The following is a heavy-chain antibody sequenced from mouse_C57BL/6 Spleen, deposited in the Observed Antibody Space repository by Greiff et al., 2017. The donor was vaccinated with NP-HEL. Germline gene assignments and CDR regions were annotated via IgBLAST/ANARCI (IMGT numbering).Heavy chain of an antibody. V-gene: IGHV8-8*01. Sequence: QVTLKECGPGILQPSQTLSLTCSFSGFSLSTFGMGVGWIRQPSGKGLEWLAHIWWDDAKYYNPALKSRPTTSKDTSKNKVFLKIANVDTADTATYYCARVPDYYGSSEGYAMDDWGKGTSVTVAS. CDR3: ARVPDYYGSSEGYAMDD. D-gene: IGHD1-1*01. CDR1: GFSLSTFGMG. J-gene: IGHJ4*01. CDR2: IWWDDAK.